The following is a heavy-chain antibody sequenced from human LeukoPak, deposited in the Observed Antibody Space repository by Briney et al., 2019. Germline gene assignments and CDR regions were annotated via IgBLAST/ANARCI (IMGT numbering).Heavy chain of an antibody. J-gene: IGHJ4*02. Sequence: GGSLRLSCAASGFTFSDHYMDWVRQAPGKGLEWVGRTRNKANSYTTEYAASVKGRFTISRDDSKNSLYLQMNSLKTEDTAVYYCARRAGDYSHPYDYWGQGILVTVSS. CDR3: ARRAGDYSHPYDY. CDR2: TRNKANSYTT. CDR1: GFTFSDHY. V-gene: IGHV3-72*01. D-gene: IGHD3-22*01.